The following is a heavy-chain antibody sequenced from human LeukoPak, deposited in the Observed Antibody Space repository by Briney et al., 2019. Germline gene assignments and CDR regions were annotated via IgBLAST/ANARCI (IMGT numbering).Heavy chain of an antibody. V-gene: IGHV3-53*01. J-gene: IGHJ4*02. D-gene: IGHD2-8*01. Sequence: GGSLRLSCAASGFTVANDYMSWVRQPPGKGLEWVSLIYSGGDTYYADSVKGRFTISRDSSKNTLYLQMNSLRAEDAAVYYCARGMGRSWSHGYWGQGTQVTVSS. CDR1: GFTVANDY. CDR3: ARGMGRSWSHGY. CDR2: IYSGGDT.